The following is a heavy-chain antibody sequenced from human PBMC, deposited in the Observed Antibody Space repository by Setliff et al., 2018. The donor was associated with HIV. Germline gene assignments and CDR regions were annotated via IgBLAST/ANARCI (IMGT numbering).Heavy chain of an antibody. Sequence: SETLSLTCAVSAYSISSGYYWSWIRQPAGKGLEWIGRTYTSGSTNYNPSLKSRVTISVDTSKNQFSLKLSSVTAADTAVYYCARDPWFGELSDAFDIWGQGTMVTVSS. CDR3: ARDPWFGELSDAFDI. D-gene: IGHD3-10*01. CDR1: AYSISSGYY. CDR2: TYTSGST. V-gene: IGHV4-61*02. J-gene: IGHJ3*02.